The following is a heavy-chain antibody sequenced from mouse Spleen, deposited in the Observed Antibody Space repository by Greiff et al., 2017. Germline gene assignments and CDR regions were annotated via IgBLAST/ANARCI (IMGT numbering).Heavy chain of an antibody. CDR3: ARRGSSGYVDY. Sequence: EVQLVESGGDLVKPGGSLKLSCAASGFTFSSYGMSWVRQTPDKRLEWVATISSGGSYTYYPDSVKGRFTISRDNAKNTLYLQMSSLKSEDTAMYYCARRGSSGYVDYWGQGTTLTVSS. D-gene: IGHD3-1*01. CDR2: ISSGGSYT. V-gene: IGHV5-6*01. CDR1: GFTFSSYG. J-gene: IGHJ2*01.